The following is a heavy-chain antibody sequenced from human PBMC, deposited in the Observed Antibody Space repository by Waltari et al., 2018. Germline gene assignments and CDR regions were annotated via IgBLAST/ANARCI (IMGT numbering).Heavy chain of an antibody. CDR1: GFPFSTYW. CDR3: ARDPHYSNFDY. V-gene: IGHV3-7*01. Sequence: EVQLLESGGGLVQPGGSLRLSCAASGFPFSTYWMTWVRQAPGKGLEWLANIKDDGSEKNYVDSVNGRFTISRDNAKNSLYLQMNSLRAEDTAVYYCARDPHYSNFDYWGQGTLVTVSS. D-gene: IGHD4-4*01. CDR2: IKDDGSEK. J-gene: IGHJ4*02.